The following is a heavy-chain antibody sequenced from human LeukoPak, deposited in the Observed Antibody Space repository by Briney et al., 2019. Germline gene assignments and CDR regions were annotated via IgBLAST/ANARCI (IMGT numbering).Heavy chain of an antibody. CDR1: GFTFSDYY. V-gene: IGHV3-11*04. J-gene: IGHJ4*02. CDR2: ISSSGSTI. D-gene: IGHD3-22*01. Sequence: GGSLRLSCAASGFTFSDYYMSWIRQAPGKGLEWVSYISSSGSTIYYADSVKGRFTISRDNSKNTLYLQMNSLRAEDTAVYYCAKDRAGSHPYDTSGLTPNDYWGQGTLVTVSS. CDR3: AKDRAGSHPYDTSGLTPNDY.